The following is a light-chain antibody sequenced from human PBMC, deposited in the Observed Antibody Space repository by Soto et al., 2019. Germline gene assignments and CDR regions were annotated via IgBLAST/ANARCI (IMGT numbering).Light chain of an antibody. Sequence: DIQLTQSPSSLSASVGDRVTITCRASHSISSNLNWYQQKPGKAPKLLIYAASSLQSGVPARFSGSGSGTDFPLTISSLQPEDFATYSCQQSYSTPWTFGQGTKVEIK. V-gene: IGKV1-39*01. CDR3: QQSYSTPWT. CDR1: HSISSN. J-gene: IGKJ1*01. CDR2: AAS.